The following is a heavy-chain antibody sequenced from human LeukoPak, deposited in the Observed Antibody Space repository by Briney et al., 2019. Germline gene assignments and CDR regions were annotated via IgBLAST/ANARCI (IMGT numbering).Heavy chain of an antibody. Sequence: GGSLRLSCAASGFTFSSYAMSWVRQAPGKGLEWVSAISGSGGSTYYADSVKGRFTISRDNSKNTLYLQMNSLRAEDTAVYYCAKMPGRNTRYRVVTYVWGQGTLVTVSS. J-gene: IGHJ4*02. CDR3: AKMPGRNTRYRVVTYV. CDR1: GFTFSSYA. V-gene: IGHV3-23*01. D-gene: IGHD2-21*02. CDR2: ISGSGGST.